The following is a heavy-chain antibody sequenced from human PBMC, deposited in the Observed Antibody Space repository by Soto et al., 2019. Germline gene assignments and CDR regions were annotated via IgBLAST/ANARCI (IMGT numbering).Heavy chain of an antibody. CDR3: TSLGPRDGYNYVDY. Sequence: PGGSLRLSCAASGFTFSGSAMHWVRQASGKGLEWVGRIRSKANSYATAYAASVKGRFTISRDDSKNTAYLQMSSLKTEDTAVYYCTSLGPRDGYNYVDYWGQGTLVTVSS. D-gene: IGHD5-12*01. CDR1: GFTFSGSA. V-gene: IGHV3-73*01. CDR2: IRSKANSYAT. J-gene: IGHJ4*02.